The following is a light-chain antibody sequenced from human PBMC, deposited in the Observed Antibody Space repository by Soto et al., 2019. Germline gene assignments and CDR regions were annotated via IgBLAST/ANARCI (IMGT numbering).Light chain of an antibody. J-gene: IGLJ1*01. CDR1: KLGHKF. CDR2: QDN. Sequence: SYELTQPPSVSVSPGRTASLSCSGDKLGHKFASWYRQRPGQSPVLVIYQDNKRPSGIPARCSGSSSGNTATLALSGTQAMDEADEYWQTWDSSTVRGFGTGAKRTGL. CDR3: QTWDSSTVRG. V-gene: IGLV3-1*01.